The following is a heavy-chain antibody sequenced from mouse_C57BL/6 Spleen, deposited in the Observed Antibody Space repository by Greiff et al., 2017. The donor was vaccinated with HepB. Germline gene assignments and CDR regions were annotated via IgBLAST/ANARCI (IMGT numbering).Heavy chain of an antibody. D-gene: IGHD2-5*01. V-gene: IGHV5-6*01. CDR2: ISSGGSYT. J-gene: IGHJ3*01. CDR1: GFTFSSYG. Sequence: EVQVVESGGDLVKPGGSLKLSCAASGFTFSSYGMSWVRQTPDKRLEWVATISSGGSYTYYPDSVKGRFTISRDNATNTLYLQMSSLKSEDTAMYYCARLHYSNSAWFAYWGQGTLVTVSA. CDR3: ARLHYSNSAWFAY.